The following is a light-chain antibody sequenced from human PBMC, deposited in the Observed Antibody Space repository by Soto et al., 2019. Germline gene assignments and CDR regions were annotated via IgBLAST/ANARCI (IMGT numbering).Light chain of an antibody. V-gene: IGKV3-15*01. CDR3: QQYNDWPPLT. J-gene: IGKJ4*01. CDR2: GAS. CDR1: QSVSSN. Sequence: ETVMTQSPATLSVSPGERATLSCRASQSVSSNLAWYQQKPGQAPRLLIYGASTRATGIPARFSGSGSGTEFTLIINSPQSEDFAVYYCQQYNDWPPLTFGGGTKVEIK.